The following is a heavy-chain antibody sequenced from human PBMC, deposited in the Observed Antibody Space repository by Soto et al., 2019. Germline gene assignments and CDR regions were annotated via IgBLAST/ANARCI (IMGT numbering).Heavy chain of an antibody. V-gene: IGHV1-69*12. CDR3: ASGRFGELSL. CDR1: GGTFSSYA. CDR2: IIPIFGTA. J-gene: IGHJ4*02. Sequence: QVQLVQSGAEVKKPGSSVKVSCKASGGTFSSYAISWVRQAPGKGLEWMGGIIPIFGTANYAQKFQGRVTFTAAESSSTSYTELSSLRSEDTAVDDCASGRFGELSLWGQGTLVTVSS. D-gene: IGHD3-10*01.